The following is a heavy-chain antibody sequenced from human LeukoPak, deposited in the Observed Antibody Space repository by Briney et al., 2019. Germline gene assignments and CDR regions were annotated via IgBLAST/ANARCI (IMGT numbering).Heavy chain of an antibody. V-gene: IGHV4-4*07. CDR3: ARESVAAGTRWFDY. J-gene: IGHJ4*02. CDR2: VQISENN. CDR1: GGYISDYY. D-gene: IGHD6-13*01. Sequence: SETLSLTCTVFGGYISDYYWTWIRQSAGKGLEWIGRVQISENNNYNPSLRSRVTLSLDTSKNQFSLRLTSVTTADTAIYYCARESVAAGTRWFDYWGQGTLVTVSS.